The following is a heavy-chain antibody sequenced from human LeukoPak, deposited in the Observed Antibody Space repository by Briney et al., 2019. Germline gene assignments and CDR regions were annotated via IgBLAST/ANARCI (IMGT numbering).Heavy chain of an antibody. CDR3: ARDRYMVRGANPSDYYYYYYMDV. Sequence: GASVKVSCKASGYTFGTHWMHWVRQAPGQGLEWMGWINPNSGGTNYAQKFQGRVTMTRDTSISTAYMELSRLRSDDTAVYYCARDRYMVRGANPSDYYYYYYMDVWGKGTTVTVSS. CDR1: GYTFGTHW. CDR2: INPNSGGT. D-gene: IGHD3-10*01. V-gene: IGHV1-2*02. J-gene: IGHJ6*03.